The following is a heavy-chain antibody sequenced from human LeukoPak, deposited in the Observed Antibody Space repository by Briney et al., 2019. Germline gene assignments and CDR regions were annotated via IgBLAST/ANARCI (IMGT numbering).Heavy chain of an antibody. D-gene: IGHD5-18*01. J-gene: IGHJ3*01. V-gene: IGHV3-21*01. CDR3: ARGFGYTYGNDSFDL. CDR2: ICRSSSYI. CDR1: AFTFTTYS. Sequence: GGSLRLSCAALAFTFTTYSRDWVRQAPGKGLEWVSSICRSSSYIYYADSVKGRFTISRDNAKNSLHLQMNSLRAEDTAVYYCARGFGYTYGNDSFDLWGQGTMVSVSS.